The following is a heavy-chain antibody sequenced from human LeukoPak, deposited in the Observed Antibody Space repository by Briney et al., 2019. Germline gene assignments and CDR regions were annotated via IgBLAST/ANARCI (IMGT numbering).Heavy chain of an antibody. V-gene: IGHV4-39*01. CDR1: GDSISSSNYF. D-gene: IGHD2-21*02. J-gene: IGHJ4*02. CDR2: ISYSGNT. CDR3: ARRSPLVAVTTAHYYDY. Sequence: KPSEILSLTCTVSGDSISSSNYFWGWIRQPPGKGLEWIGEISYSGNTYYNPSLKSRVTISMDTSKNQFSLNLNSVTASDTTVYYCARRSPLVAVTTAHYYDYWGPGTLVTVSS.